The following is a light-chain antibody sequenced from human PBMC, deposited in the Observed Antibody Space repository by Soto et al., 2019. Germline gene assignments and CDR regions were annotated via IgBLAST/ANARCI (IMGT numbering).Light chain of an antibody. J-gene: IGKJ3*01. Sequence: EIVMTQSPPTLSVSPGERATLSCRASQSVGSKLAWYQQRPGQAPRLLIYDASNRATGIPARFSGSGSGTEFSLTISSLQSEDFAVYSCQQRSNWPRTFGPGTKVDIK. V-gene: IGKV3D-15*01. CDR2: DAS. CDR1: QSVGSK. CDR3: QQRSNWPRT.